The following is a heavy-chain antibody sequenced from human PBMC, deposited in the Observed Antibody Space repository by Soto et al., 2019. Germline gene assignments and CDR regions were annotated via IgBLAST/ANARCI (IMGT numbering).Heavy chain of an antibody. V-gene: IGHV1-18*01. CDR3: ARGRDGSGWYLNYYMDV. Sequence: QVQLVQSGAEVKKPGDSVKVSCKASGYTFTSYAISWVRQAPGQGLEWMGWISAYNGNTNYAQKLQGRVTMTTDTSTSTAYMELRSLRSDDTAVYYCARGRDGSGWYLNYYMDVWGKGTTVTVSS. J-gene: IGHJ6*03. CDR2: ISAYNGNT. CDR1: GYTFTSYA. D-gene: IGHD6-19*01.